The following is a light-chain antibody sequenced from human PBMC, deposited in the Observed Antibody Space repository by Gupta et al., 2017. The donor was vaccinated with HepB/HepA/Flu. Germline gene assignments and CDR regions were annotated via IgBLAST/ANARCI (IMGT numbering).Light chain of an antibody. CDR2: LGS. CDR1: QSLLHRNGHNY. V-gene: IGKV2-28*01. CDR3: MQALQVPPWT. Sequence: DIVMTQSPLSLSVTPGEPASISCRSSQSLLHRNGHNYLDWYLQKPGQSPQLLIYLGSNRASGVPARFSGSGSDTDFTLKISRVEAEDVGVYYCMQALQVPPWTFGQGTKVEIK. J-gene: IGKJ1*01.